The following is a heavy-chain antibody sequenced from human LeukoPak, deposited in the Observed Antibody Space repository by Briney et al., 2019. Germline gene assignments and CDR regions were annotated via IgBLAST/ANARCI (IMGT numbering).Heavy chain of an antibody. CDR1: GFTFSSYT. V-gene: IGHV3-48*01. CDR3: ARSSGTYAFFDY. Sequence: GGSLRLSCAASGFTFSSYTMNWVRQAPGKGLEWVSYISTTSNTIYYADSVKGRFTISRDNAKNSLFLQMNSLRAEDTAVYYCARSSGTYAFFDYWGQGTLVTVSS. D-gene: IGHD1-26*01. J-gene: IGHJ4*02. CDR2: ISTTSNTI.